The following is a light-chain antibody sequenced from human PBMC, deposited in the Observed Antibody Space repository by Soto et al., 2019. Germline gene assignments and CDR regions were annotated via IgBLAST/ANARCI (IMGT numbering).Light chain of an antibody. Sequence: QSALTQPRSVSGSPGQSVTLSCTGSSSDIGSYDYVSWYQQHPGKAPKVIIYDVHKRPSGVPARFSGSRSANTASLTISGLQAEDAADYYCCAYAGSYIFVFGTGTKLTVL. CDR2: DVH. V-gene: IGLV2-11*01. J-gene: IGLJ1*01. CDR3: CAYAGSYIFV. CDR1: SSDIGSYDY.